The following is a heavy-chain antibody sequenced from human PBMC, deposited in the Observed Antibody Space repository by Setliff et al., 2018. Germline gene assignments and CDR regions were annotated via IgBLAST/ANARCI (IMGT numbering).Heavy chain of an antibody. Sequence: ASVKVSCKASGYTFTSHYMHWVRQAPGLGLEWMGTINPSIGRTSSAQKFQVRVTMTRDTSTITVYRDMSSLRSEDTAVYYCARDVLPYHYEGSLDIWGQGTMVTVSS. CDR2: INPSIGRT. D-gene: IGHD3-22*01. CDR3: ARDVLPYHYEGSLDI. J-gene: IGHJ3*02. V-gene: IGHV1-46*01. CDR1: GYTFTSHY.